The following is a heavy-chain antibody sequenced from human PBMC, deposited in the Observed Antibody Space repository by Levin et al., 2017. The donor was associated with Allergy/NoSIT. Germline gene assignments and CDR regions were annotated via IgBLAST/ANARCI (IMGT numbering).Heavy chain of an antibody. D-gene: IGHD5-24*01. CDR2: IVPSLGTS. V-gene: IGHV1-69*06. Sequence: KISCKTSGDTFSGYAITWVRQAPGQGLDWMGGIVPSLGTSNSAEKFQGRLTITAEKSTSTVYMELTSLTSDDTAVYYCARDSSLEGFDYWGQGTLVTVSS. J-gene: IGHJ4*02. CDR3: ARDSSLEGFDY. CDR1: GDTFSGYA.